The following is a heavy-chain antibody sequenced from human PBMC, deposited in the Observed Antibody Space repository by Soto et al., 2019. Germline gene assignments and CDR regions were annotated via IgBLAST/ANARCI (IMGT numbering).Heavy chain of an antibody. CDR1: GYTFSDYY. CDR2: INPNSGGT. CDR3: AREPATAKPEGVDF. D-gene: IGHD1-1*01. Sequence: ASVKVSCKASGYTFSDYYIHWVRQAPGQGLEWMGWINPNSGGTKYAPKFQGGVTMTRDTSITTAYMELSRLRSGDTAVYYCAREPATAKPEGVDFWGQGXLVTVYS. J-gene: IGHJ4*02. V-gene: IGHV1-2*02.